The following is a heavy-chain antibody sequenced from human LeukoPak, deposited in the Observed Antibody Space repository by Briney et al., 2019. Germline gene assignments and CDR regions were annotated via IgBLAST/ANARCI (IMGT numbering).Heavy chain of an antibody. CDR1: GFTFSDYY. J-gene: IGHJ4*02. V-gene: IGHV3-11*04. CDR2: ISSSGSTI. CDR3: AREYTAMAYDY. Sequence: GGSLRLSCAASGFTFSDYYMSWIRQAPGKGLEWVSYISSSGSTIYYADSVKGRFTISRDNAKNSLFLQMNNLRVDDSAVYYCAREYTAMAYDYWGRGNLVTVSS. D-gene: IGHD5-18*01.